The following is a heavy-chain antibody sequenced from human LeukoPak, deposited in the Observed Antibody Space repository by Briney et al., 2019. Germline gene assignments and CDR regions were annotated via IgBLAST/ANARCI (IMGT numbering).Heavy chain of an antibody. V-gene: IGHV3-21*01. J-gene: IGHJ3*02. CDR1: GFTFISCS. CDR2: VSRRSSYI. Sequence: GVALRLSYAASGFTFISCSMIWVRQPPGKGLEGVASVSRRSSYIYYAAVAKGRFTLIRGHAKNSLFLQTDSWSPDGTALYYFARDLGGPTVAARDAFDIWGQGTMVTVSS. D-gene: IGHD6-6*01. CDR3: ARDLGGPTVAARDAFDI.